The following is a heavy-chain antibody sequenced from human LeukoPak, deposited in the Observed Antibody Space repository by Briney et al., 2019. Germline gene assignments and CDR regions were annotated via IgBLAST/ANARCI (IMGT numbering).Heavy chain of an antibody. J-gene: IGHJ4*02. CDR1: GGSISSYY. Sequence: SETLSLTCTVSGGSISSYYWSWIRQPPGKGLEWIGYIYYSGSTNYNPSLKSRVTISVDTSKSQFFLKLSSVTAADTAVYYCARGDYAQVDYWGQGTLVTVSS. V-gene: IGHV4-59*01. D-gene: IGHD4-17*01. CDR3: ARGDYAQVDY. CDR2: IYYSGST.